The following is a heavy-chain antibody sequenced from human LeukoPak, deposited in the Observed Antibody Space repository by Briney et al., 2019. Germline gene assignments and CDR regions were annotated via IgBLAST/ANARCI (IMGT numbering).Heavy chain of an antibody. D-gene: IGHD2-15*01. CDR1: GGXIXGTXXX. Sequence: SETLSLTCTVSGGXIXGTXXXWXXXXXXXXXXLEWIGNIHSSGNSFCNPSLKSRVTISVDTSKNQFSLKLSSVTAADTAVYYCEKDSHLDVWGQGTTVTVSS. V-gene: IGHV4-39*01. CDR2: IHSSGNS. J-gene: IGHJ6*02. CDR3: EKDSHLDV.